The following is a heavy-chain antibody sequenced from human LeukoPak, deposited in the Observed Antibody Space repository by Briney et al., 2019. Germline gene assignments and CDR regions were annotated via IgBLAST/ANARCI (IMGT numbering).Heavy chain of an antibody. CDR1: GFTFSSYW. CDR2: VKQDGSEK. CDR3: TRKAHCSVGSCSHDY. V-gene: IGHV3-7*01. D-gene: IGHD2-15*01. Sequence: GGSLRLSCAASGFTFSSYWMTWVRQAPGKGLEWVANVKQDGSEKYYVDSVKGRFTISRDNAKNSVYLQMNSLRAEDTAVYYCTRKAHCSVGSCSHDYWGQGTLVTVSS. J-gene: IGHJ4*02.